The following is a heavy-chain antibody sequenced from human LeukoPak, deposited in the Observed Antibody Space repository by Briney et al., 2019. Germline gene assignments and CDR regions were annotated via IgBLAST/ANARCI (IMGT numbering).Heavy chain of an antibody. Sequence: ASVTVSCKASGYTFTGYYMHWVRQAPGQGLEWMGWINPNSGGTNYAQKFQGKVTMTRDTSISTAYMELSRLRSDDTAVYYCARGVRVVPAAITDYWGQGTLVTVSS. V-gene: IGHV1-2*02. CDR3: ARGVRVVPAAITDY. CDR2: INPNSGGT. D-gene: IGHD2-2*02. CDR1: GYTFTGYY. J-gene: IGHJ4*02.